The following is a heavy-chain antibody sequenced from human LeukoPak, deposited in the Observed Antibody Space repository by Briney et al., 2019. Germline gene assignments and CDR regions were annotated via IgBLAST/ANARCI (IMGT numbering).Heavy chain of an antibody. CDR2: INADGRAE. D-gene: IGHD7-27*01. CDR3: AKWGSTWGFDN. J-gene: IGHJ4*02. CDR1: GFTFNKSW. Sequence: GGSLRLSCAASGFTFNKSWMTWVRQTPGKGLEWVANINADGRAEYYVDSVKSRFAISRDNAKSSVFLQMNNLRAEDTAVYYCAKWGSTWGFDNWGQGTLVTVSS. V-gene: IGHV3-7*01.